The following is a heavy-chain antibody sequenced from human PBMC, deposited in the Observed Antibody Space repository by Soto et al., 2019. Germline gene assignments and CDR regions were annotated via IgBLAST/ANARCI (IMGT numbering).Heavy chain of an antibody. CDR2: ISYSGST. CDR1: GASITTYY. D-gene: IGHD2-15*01. Sequence: ETLSLTCTVSGASITTYYWSWIRQPPGKGLEWIGYISYSGSTDYNPSLKSRVTISVDTSKNQFSLKLSSVTAADTAVYYCARAGAATLSDYWGQGTLVTVSS. CDR3: ARAGAATLSDY. V-gene: IGHV4-59*01. J-gene: IGHJ4*02.